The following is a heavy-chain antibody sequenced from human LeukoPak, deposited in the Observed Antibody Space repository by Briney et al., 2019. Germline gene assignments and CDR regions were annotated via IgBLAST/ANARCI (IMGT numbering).Heavy chain of an antibody. CDR3: AFWGSGSKIFDY. Sequence: PGGSLRLSCAASGFAFSSYEMNWVRQAPGKGLEWVSYISSSGSTIYYADSVKGRFTISRDNAKNSLYLQMNSLRAEDTAVYYCAFWGSGSKIFDYWGQGTLVTVSS. CDR2: ISSSGSTI. D-gene: IGHD3-16*01. CDR1: GFAFSSYE. V-gene: IGHV3-48*03. J-gene: IGHJ4*02.